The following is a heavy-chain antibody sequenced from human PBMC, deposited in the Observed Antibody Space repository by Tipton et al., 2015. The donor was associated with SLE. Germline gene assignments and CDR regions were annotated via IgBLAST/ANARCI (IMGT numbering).Heavy chain of an antibody. V-gene: IGHV4-61*05. CDR2: FYHSGRS. Sequence: TLSLTCTLFGGSVSSRAYSWGWIRQSPGEGLEWIGSFYHSGRSKYNPFLNGRVTISVDTTKNQASLRLSSVTAADVAVYFCVRGGLAYGEDWFDTWGQGTRVSVSA. D-gene: IGHD3-10*01. CDR1: GGSVSSRAYS. J-gene: IGHJ5*02. CDR3: VRGGLAYGEDWFDT.